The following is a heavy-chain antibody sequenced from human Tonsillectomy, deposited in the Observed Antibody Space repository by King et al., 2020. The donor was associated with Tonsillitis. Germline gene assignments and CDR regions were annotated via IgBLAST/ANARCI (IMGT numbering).Heavy chain of an antibody. D-gene: IGHD3-10*01. CDR2: ISSNGGST. V-gene: IGHV3-64D*06. CDR1: GFTFSSYA. CDR3: VKDYRFYYGSESHFDF. Sequence: EVQLVESGGGLVQPGGSLRLSCSASGFTFSSYAMHWVRQAPGKGLEYVSVISSNGGSTYYADSVKGRFTISRDNSKNTLYLQMSSLRAEDTAVYYCVKDYRFYYGSESHFDFWGQGTLVTVSS. J-gene: IGHJ4*02.